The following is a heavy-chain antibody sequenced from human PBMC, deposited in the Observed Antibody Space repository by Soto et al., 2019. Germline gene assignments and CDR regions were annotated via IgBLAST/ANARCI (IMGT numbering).Heavy chain of an antibody. D-gene: IGHD3-22*01. Sequence: EVQLLESGGGLVQPGGSLRLSCAASGFTFSSYAMSWVRQAPGKGLEWVSAISGSGGSTYYADSVKGRFTISRDNSKNTLYLQMNSLRDEDTDAYYWAKAGSGDSDYWGQGNLVTVSS. CDR3: AKAGSGDSDY. CDR1: GFTFSSYA. V-gene: IGHV3-23*01. J-gene: IGHJ4*02. CDR2: ISGSGGST.